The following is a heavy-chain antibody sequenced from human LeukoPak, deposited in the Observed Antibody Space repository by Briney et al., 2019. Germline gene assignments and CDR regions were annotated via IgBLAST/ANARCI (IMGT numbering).Heavy chain of an antibody. CDR2: ISGSGGST. V-gene: IGHV3-23*01. Sequence: GGSLRLSCAVSGITLSNYGMSWVRQAPGKGLEWVSGISGSGGSTYYADSVKGRFTISRDNSKNTLYLQMNSLRAEDTAVYHCAKGRKSYYYGMDVWGQGTTVTVSS. J-gene: IGHJ6*02. CDR1: GITLSNYG. CDR3: AKGRKSYYYGMDV.